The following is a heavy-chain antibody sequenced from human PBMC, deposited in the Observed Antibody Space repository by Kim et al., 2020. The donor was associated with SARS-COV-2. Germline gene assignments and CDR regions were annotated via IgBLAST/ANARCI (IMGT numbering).Heavy chain of an antibody. J-gene: IGHJ6*01. V-gene: IGHV3-23*01. CDR2: INAGGGAK. Sequence: GGSLRLSCAASGFTFSSSVMNWVRQVPGKGLEWVATINAGGGAKFYGDSEEGRFTISRDNSNNMLFLDMNSLRDEDTALYYCAKDRGEDVW. CDR3: AKDRGEDV. CDR1: GFTFSSSV.